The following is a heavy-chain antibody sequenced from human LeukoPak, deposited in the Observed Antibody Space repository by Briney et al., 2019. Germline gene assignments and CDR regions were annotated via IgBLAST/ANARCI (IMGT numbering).Heavy chain of an antibody. D-gene: IGHD3-3*01. CDR2: IIPILGIA. CDR1: GGTFSSYA. Sequence: SVKVSCKASGGTFSSYAISWVRQAPGQGLEWMGRIIPILGIANYAQKFQGRVTITADKSTSTAYMELSSLRSEDTAVYYCARASREWLSPYYFDYWGQGTLVTVSS. CDR3: ARASREWLSPYYFDY. J-gene: IGHJ4*02. V-gene: IGHV1-69*04.